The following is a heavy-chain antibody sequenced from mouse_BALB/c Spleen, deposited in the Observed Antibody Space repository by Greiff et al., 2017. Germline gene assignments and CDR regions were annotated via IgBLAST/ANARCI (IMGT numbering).Heavy chain of an antibody. D-gene: IGHD3-3*01. Sequence: EVKVEESGPGLVKPSQSLSLTCSVTGYSITSGYYWNWIRQFPGNKLEWMGYISYDGSNNYNPSLKNRISITRDTSKNQFFLKLNSVTTEDTATYYCARGGRDYAMDYWGQGTSVTVSS. CDR3: ARGGRDYAMDY. V-gene: IGHV3-6*02. J-gene: IGHJ4*01. CDR2: ISYDGSN. CDR1: GYSITSGYY.